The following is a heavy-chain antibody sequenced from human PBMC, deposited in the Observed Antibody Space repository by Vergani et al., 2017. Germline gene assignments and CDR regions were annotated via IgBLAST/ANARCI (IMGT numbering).Heavy chain of an antibody. J-gene: IGHJ6*02. D-gene: IGHD3-10*01. V-gene: IGHV1-18*01. CDR2: ISAYNGNT. CDR1: GYTFTSYG. Sequence: QVQLVPSGAEVKTPGASVKVSCKASGYTFTSYGISWVRQAPGQGLEWMGWISAYNGNTNYAQKLQGRVTMTTDTSTSTAYMELRSLRSDDTAVYYCARDRMVRGVITTGWGMDVWGQGTTVTVSS. CDR3: ARDRMVRGVITTGWGMDV.